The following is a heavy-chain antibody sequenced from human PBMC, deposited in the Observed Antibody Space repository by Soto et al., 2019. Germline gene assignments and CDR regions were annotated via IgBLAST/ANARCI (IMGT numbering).Heavy chain of an antibody. Sequence: PSETLSLTCAVSSGSISSSNWWSWVRQPPGKGLEWIGEIYHSGSTNYNPSLKSRVTISVDKSKNQFSLKLSSVTAADTAVYYCASSPSCSGGSCYSIDYWGQGTLVTVSS. CDR2: IYHSGST. CDR3: ASSPSCSGGSCYSIDY. D-gene: IGHD2-15*01. CDR1: SGSISSSNW. J-gene: IGHJ4*02. V-gene: IGHV4-4*02.